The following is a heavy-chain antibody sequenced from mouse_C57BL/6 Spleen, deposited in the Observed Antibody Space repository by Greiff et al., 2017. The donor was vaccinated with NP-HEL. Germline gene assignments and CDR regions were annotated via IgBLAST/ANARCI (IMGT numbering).Heavy chain of an antibody. CDR3: ARGKPEAYYSNYVFDY. J-gene: IGHJ2*01. CDR1: GYTFTDYY. Sequence: VQLQQSGAELVRPGASVKLSCKASGYTFTDYYINWVKQRPGQGLEWIARIYPGSGNTYYNEKFKGKATLTAEKSSSTAYMQLSSLTSEDSAVYFCARGKPEAYYSNYVFDYWGQGTTLTVSS. V-gene: IGHV1-76*01. CDR2: IYPGSGNT. D-gene: IGHD2-5*01.